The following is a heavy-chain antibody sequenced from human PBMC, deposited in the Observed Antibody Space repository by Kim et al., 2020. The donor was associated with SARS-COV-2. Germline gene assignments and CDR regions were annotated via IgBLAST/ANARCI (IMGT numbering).Heavy chain of an antibody. J-gene: IGHJ4*02. CDR2: ISYDGSNK. CDR3: ARAMYYYGSGSYLDY. CDR1: GFTFSSYA. D-gene: IGHD3-10*01. V-gene: IGHV3-30*04. Sequence: GGSLRLSCAASGFTFSSYAMHWVRQAPGKGLEWVAVISYDGSNKYYADSVKGRFTISRDNSKNTLYLQMNSLRAEDTAVYYCARAMYYYGSGSYLDYWGQGTLVTVSS.